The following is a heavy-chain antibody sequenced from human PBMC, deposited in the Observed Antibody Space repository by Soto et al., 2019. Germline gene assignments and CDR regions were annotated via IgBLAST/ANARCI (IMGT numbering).Heavy chain of an antibody. V-gene: IGHV3-64D*06. CDR1: GFTFSSYA. CDR3: TFYSSKDYYGMDV. D-gene: IGHD6-13*01. CDR2: ISSNGGST. Sequence: EVQLVESGGGLVQPGGSLRLSCSASGFTFSSYAMHWVRQAPGKGLEYVSAISSNGGSTYYADSVKGRFTISRDNSKNTLYLQMSSLRAEDTAVYYCTFYSSKDYYGMDVWGQGTTVTVSS. J-gene: IGHJ6*02.